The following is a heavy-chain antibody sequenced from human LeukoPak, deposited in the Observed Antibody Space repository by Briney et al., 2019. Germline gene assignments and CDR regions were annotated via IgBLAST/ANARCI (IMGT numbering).Heavy chain of an antibody. CDR3: ARGGFGLGVGATKGLNWFDP. V-gene: IGHV1-46*01. CDR2: INPSDSST. J-gene: IGHJ5*02. Sequence: ASVKVSCKASGYISTSYYMHWVRQAPGQGLEWVGRINPSDSSTSSAQKFQGRVTMTRDTSASTVYMELKNLRSEDTAVYYCARGGFGLGVGATKGLNWFDPWGQGTLVTVSS. D-gene: IGHD1-26*01. CDR1: GYISTSYY.